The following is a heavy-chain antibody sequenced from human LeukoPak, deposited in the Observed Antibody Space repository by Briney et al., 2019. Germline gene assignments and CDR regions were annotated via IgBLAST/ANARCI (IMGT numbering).Heavy chain of an antibody. V-gene: IGHV3-15*01. J-gene: IGHJ6*03. CDR2: IKSKTDGGTT. D-gene: IGHD2-21*01. CDR3: TTDFSIRPMVV. CDR1: GFTFSSYN. Sequence: GGSLRLSCAASGFTFSSYNMSWVRQAPRKGLEWVGRIKSKTDGGTTEYTAPVKGRFTISRDDSKNTLYLQMNSLKTEDTAVYYCTTDFSIRPMVVWGKGTTVTVSS.